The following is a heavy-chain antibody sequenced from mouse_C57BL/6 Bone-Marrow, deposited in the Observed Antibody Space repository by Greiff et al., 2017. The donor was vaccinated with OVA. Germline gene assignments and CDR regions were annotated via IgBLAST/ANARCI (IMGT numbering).Heavy chain of an antibody. Sequence: QVQLKESGPGLVQPSQSLSITCTVSGFSLTSYGVHWVRQSPGKGLEWLGVIWSGGSTDYNAAFISRLSISKDNSKSQVFFKMNSLQADDTAIYYCANSNYGFYAMDYWGQGTSVTVSS. CDR3: ANSNYGFYAMDY. CDR1: GFSLTSYG. J-gene: IGHJ4*01. CDR2: IWSGGST. D-gene: IGHD2-5*01. V-gene: IGHV2-2*01.